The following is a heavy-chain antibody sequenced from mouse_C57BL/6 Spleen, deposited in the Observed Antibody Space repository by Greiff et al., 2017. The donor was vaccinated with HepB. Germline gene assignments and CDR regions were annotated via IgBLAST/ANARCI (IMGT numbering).Heavy chain of an antibody. CDR1: GYTFTSYW. CDR3: ARPGRGAMDY. J-gene: IGHJ4*01. V-gene: IGHV1-69*01. CDR2: IDPSDSYT. Sequence: VQLQQSGAELVMPGASVKLSCKASGYTFTSYWMHWVKQRPGQGLEWIGEIDPSDSYTNYNQKFKGKSTLTVDKSSSTAYMQLSSLTSDDSAVYYGARPGRGAMDYWGQGTSVTVSS.